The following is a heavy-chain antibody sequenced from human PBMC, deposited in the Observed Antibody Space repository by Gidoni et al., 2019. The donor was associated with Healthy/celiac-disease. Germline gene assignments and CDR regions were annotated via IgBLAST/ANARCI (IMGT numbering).Heavy chain of an antibody. CDR2: IIPIFGTA. V-gene: IGHV1-69*19. Sequence: QVQLVQSGAEVKKPGSSVKVSCKASGGTFSSYAIRWVRQAPGQGLEWMGGIIPIFGTANYAQKFQGRVTITADESTSTAYMELSSLRSEDTAVYYCARGGTRGELEYYYYGMDVWGQGTTVTVSS. CDR3: ARGGTRGELEYYYYGMDV. J-gene: IGHJ6*02. D-gene: IGHD3-16*01. CDR1: GGTFSSYA.